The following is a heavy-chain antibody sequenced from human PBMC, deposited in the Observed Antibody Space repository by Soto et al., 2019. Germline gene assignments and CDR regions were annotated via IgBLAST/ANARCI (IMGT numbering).Heavy chain of an antibody. J-gene: IGHJ6*02. CDR2: INPSGGST. CDR1: GYTFTSYY. D-gene: IGHD6-19*01. Sequence: ASVKVSCKASGYTFTSYYMHWVRQAPGQGLEWMGIINPSGGSTSYAQKFQGRVTMTRDTSTSTVYMELSSLRSEDTAVYYCARDSVDAGSSGRTYYYYGMDVWGQGTTVTVSS. V-gene: IGHV1-46*01. CDR3: ARDSVDAGSSGRTYYYYGMDV.